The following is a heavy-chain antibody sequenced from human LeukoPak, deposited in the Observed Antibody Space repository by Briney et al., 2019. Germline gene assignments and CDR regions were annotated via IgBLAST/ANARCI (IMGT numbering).Heavy chain of an antibody. D-gene: IGHD6-6*01. CDR3: AESSSGHYYYYYGMGV. CDR2: ISYDGSNR. V-gene: IGHV3-30-3*01. J-gene: IGHJ6*02. Sequence: GGSLRLSCAASGFTFSSYAMHWVRQAPGKGLEWVAVISYDGSNRYYADSVKGRFTISRDNSKNTLYLQMNSLRAEDTAVYYCAESSSGHYYYYYGMGVWGQGTTVTVSS. CDR1: GFTFSSYA.